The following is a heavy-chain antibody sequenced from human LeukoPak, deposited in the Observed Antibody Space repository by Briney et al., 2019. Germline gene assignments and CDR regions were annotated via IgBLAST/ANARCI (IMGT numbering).Heavy chain of an antibody. CDR3: AKDQGQWELLQWFDP. CDR1: GFAFSNYA. D-gene: IGHD1-26*01. J-gene: IGHJ5*02. Sequence: GGSLRLSCAASGFAFSNYAMNWVRQAPGKGLEWVSSLSESGDVTSYADSVKGRFTISRDNSKNTLYLQMNSLRAEDTAVYYCAKDQGQWELLQWFDPWGQGTLVTVSS. V-gene: IGHV3-23*01. CDR2: LSESGDVT.